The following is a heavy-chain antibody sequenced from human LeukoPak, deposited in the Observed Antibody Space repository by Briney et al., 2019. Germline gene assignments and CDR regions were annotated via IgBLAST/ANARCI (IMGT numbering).Heavy chain of an antibody. V-gene: IGHV3-30*18. J-gene: IGHJ4*02. Sequence: PGRSLRLSCAASGFTFSSYGMRWVSQAPGKGLEWVAVISYDGSNKYYADSVKGRFTISRDNSKNTLYLQMNSLRAEDTAVYYCAKGGSSSSYYFDYWAQGTLVTVSS. CDR2: ISYDGSNK. CDR3: AKGGSSSSYYFDY. CDR1: GFTFSSYG. D-gene: IGHD6-6*01.